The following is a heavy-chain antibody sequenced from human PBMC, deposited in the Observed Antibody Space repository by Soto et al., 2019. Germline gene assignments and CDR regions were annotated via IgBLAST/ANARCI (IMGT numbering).Heavy chain of an antibody. CDR3: ARDSVYYDFWSGSAPHYYYGMDV. CDR1: GYTFTSYA. V-gene: IGHV1-3*01. CDR2: INAGNGNT. D-gene: IGHD3-3*01. J-gene: IGHJ6*02. Sequence: ASVKVSCKASGYTFTSYAMHWVRQAPGQRLEWMGWINAGNGNTKYSQKFQGRVTITRDTSASTAYMELSSLRSEDTAVYYCARDSVYYDFWSGSAPHYYYGMDVWGQGTTVTVPS.